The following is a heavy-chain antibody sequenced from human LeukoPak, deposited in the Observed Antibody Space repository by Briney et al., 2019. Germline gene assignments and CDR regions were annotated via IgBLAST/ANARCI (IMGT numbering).Heavy chain of an antibody. CDR2: ISSSSSYI. V-gene: IGHV3-21*01. CDR3: HVRGDIVVVVAADDAFDI. Sequence: GGSLRLSCAASGFIFSSYSMNWVCQAPGKGLEWVSSISSSSSYIYYADSVKGRFTISRDNAKNSLYLQMNSLRAEDTAVYYCHVRGDIVVVVAADDAFDIWGQGTMVTVSS. CDR1: GFIFSSYS. J-gene: IGHJ3*02. D-gene: IGHD2-15*01.